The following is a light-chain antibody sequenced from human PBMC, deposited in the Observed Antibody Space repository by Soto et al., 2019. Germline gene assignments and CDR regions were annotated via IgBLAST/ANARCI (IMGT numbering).Light chain of an antibody. Sequence: IVLTQSPGTLSLSPGERVTLSCRASQSVTSRHLAWYQQKPGQAPRLLIFAASGRPPTIPSRFSGSGSGTDFTLTISRLEAEDFAVYFCQQYHSSPYTFGQGTRLEIK. CDR2: AAS. J-gene: IGKJ2*01. CDR1: QSVTSRH. V-gene: IGKV3-20*01. CDR3: QQYHSSPYT.